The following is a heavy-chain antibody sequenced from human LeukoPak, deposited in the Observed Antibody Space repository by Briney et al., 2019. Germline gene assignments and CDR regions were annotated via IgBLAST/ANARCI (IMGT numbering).Heavy chain of an antibody. CDR3: ARADLGSGWFNYYYGMDV. V-gene: IGHV1-69*04. Sequence: ASVTVSCTASGGTFSSYAISWVRQAPGQGLEWMGRIIPILGIANYAQKFQGRVTITADKSTSTAYMELSSLRSEDTAVYYCARADLGSGWFNYYYGMDVWGQGTTVTVSS. J-gene: IGHJ6*02. CDR1: GGTFSSYA. CDR2: IIPILGIA. D-gene: IGHD6-19*01.